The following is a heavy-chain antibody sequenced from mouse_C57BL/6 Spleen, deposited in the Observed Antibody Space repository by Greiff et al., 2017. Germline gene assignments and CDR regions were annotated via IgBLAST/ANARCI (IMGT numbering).Heavy chain of an antibody. V-gene: IGHV1-54*01. CDR2: INPGSGGT. CDR3: ARSGNYYGSSYGYFDV. D-gene: IGHD1-1*01. J-gene: IGHJ1*03. Sequence: QVQLQQSGAELVRPGTSVKVSCKASGYAFTNYLIEWVKQRPGQGLEWIGVINPGSGGTNYNEKFKGKATLTADKSSSTAYMQLSSLTSEDSAVYFCARSGNYYGSSYGYFDVWGTGTTVTVSS. CDR1: GYAFTNYL.